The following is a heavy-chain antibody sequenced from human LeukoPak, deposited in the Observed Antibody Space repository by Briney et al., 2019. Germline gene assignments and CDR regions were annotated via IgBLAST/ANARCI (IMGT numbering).Heavy chain of an antibody. D-gene: IGHD1-26*01. CDR2: ISTNSGTI. CDR1: GFTFSIYT. V-gene: IGHV3-48*01. CDR3: VRDLTIVGVAQVHH. Sequence: GGSLRLSCAASGFTFSIYTMNWVRQAPGKGLEWISYISTNSGTIWYADSVKGRFSTSRDNAKNSLFLHMNSLRAEDTAVYYCVRDLTIVGVAQVHHWGQGTLVTVSS. J-gene: IGHJ5*02.